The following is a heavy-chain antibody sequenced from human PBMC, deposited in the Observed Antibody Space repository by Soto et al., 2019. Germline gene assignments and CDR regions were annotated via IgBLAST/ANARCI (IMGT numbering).Heavy chain of an antibody. Sequence: QVQLVQSGAEVKKPGSSVKVSCKASGGTFSSYAISWVRQAPGQGLEWMGGIIPIFGTANYAQKFQGRVTITADESTSTAYMELSSLRSEDTAVYYCARGRYCIGTSCYKRASYGMDVWGQGTTVTVSS. CDR1: GGTFSSYA. D-gene: IGHD2-2*02. V-gene: IGHV1-69*12. CDR2: IIPIFGTA. CDR3: ARGRYCIGTSCYKRASYGMDV. J-gene: IGHJ6*02.